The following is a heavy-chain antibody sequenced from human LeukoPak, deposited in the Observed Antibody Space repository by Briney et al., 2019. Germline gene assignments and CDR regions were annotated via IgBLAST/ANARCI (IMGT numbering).Heavy chain of an antibody. Sequence: GGSLRLSCAASGFTFSSYGMHWVRQAPGKGLEWVAFIRYDGSNKYYADSVKGRFTISRDNSKNTLYLQMNSLRAEDTAVYYCARDSVAGLYYYYYMDVWGKGTTVTVSS. J-gene: IGHJ6*03. V-gene: IGHV3-30*02. CDR3: ARDSVAGLYYYYYMDV. CDR1: GFTFSSYG. D-gene: IGHD6-19*01. CDR2: IRYDGSNK.